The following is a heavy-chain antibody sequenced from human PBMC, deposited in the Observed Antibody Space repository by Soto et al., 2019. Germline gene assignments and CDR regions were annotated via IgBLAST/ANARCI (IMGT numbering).Heavy chain of an antibody. CDR2: INPNSGGT. Sequence: QVQLVQSGAEVKKPGASVKVSCKASGYTFTGYYMHWVRQAPGQGLEWMGWINPNSGGTNYAQKFQGWVTMTRDTSISTAYMELSRLRSVDTPVYYCARDGGDYSSNAFDIWGQGTMVTVSS. J-gene: IGHJ3*02. D-gene: IGHD4-17*01. CDR1: GYTFTGYY. CDR3: ARDGGDYSSNAFDI. V-gene: IGHV1-2*04.